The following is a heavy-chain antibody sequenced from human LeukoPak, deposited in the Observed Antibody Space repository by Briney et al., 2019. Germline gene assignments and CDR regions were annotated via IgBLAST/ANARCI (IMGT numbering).Heavy chain of an antibody. CDR2: IWYDGSEK. D-gene: IGHD6-13*01. CDR3: ARSLPYGTTWYGRSDF. CDR1: GFTFSSYG. Sequence: GGSLRLSCAASGFTFSSYGMHWVRQAPGKGLEWVAVIWYDGSEKYYGDSVKGRFTISRDNAMNSLYLQMNSLRAEDTAIYYCARSLPYGTTWYGRSDFWGQGTLVTVSS. V-gene: IGHV3-33*01. J-gene: IGHJ4*02.